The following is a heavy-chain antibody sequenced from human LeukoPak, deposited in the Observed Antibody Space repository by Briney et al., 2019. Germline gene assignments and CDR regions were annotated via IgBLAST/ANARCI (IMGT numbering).Heavy chain of an antibody. CDR2: IYHSGST. CDR1: GGSISSGGYY. CDR3: ASFGNYFVRYLDY. J-gene: IGHJ4*02. Sequence: PSQTLSLTCTVSGGSISSGGYYWSWIRQPPGKGLEWIGYIYHSGSTYYNPSLKSRVTISVDRSKNQFSLKLTSVTAADTAVYYCASFGNYFVRYLDYWGQGTLVTVSS. V-gene: IGHV4-30-2*01. D-gene: IGHD1-26*01.